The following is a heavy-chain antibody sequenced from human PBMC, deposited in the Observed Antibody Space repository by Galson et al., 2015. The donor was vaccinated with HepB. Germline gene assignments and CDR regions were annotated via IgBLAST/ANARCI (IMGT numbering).Heavy chain of an antibody. J-gene: IGHJ6*03. CDR1: GYTLTELS. V-gene: IGHV1-24*01. CDR2: FDPEDGET. CDR3: ARMSGFPLQNKYYYYMDV. Sequence: SVKVSCKVSGYTLTELSMHWVRQAPGKGLEWMGGFDPEDGETIYAQKFQGRVTMTEDTSTDTAYMELSSLRSADTAVYYCARMSGFPLQNKYYYYMDVWGKGTTVTVSS. D-gene: IGHD5-12*01.